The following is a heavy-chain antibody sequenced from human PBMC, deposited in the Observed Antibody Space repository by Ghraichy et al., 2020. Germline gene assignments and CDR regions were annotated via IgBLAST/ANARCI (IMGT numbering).Heavy chain of an antibody. V-gene: IGHV1-18*04. Sequence: ASVKVSCKASGYTFTSYGISWVRQAPGQGLEWMGWISAYNGNTNYAQKLQGRVTMTTDTSTSTAYMELRSLRSDDTAVYYCARDQEYYYDSSGYPIYYYYGMDVWGQGTTVTVSS. D-gene: IGHD3-22*01. CDR3: ARDQEYYYDSSGYPIYYYYGMDV. CDR1: GYTFTSYG. CDR2: ISAYNGNT. J-gene: IGHJ6*02.